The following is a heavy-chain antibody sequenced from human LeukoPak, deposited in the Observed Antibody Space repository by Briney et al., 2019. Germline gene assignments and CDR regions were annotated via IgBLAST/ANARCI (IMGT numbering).Heavy chain of an antibody. D-gene: IGHD6-19*01. J-gene: IGHJ4*02. Sequence: RAGGSLRLPCAASGFTFSSYSMNWVRQAPGKGLEWVSYISSSSSTIYYADSVKGRFTISRDNAKNSLYLQMNSLRAEDTAVYYCARAPRIAVAGTPGYWGQGTLVTVSS. CDR3: ARAPRIAVAGTPGY. CDR2: ISSSSSTI. V-gene: IGHV3-48*01. CDR1: GFTFSSYS.